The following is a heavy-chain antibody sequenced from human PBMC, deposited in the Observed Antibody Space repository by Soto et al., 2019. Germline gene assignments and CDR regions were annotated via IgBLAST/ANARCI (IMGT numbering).Heavy chain of an antibody. CDR3: ASGKWPDYQYFQH. V-gene: IGHV6-1*01. D-gene: IGHD4-17*01. CDR1: GDRVSSNSAA. Sequence: PSQTLSLTCAISGDRVSSNSAAWTWIRQSPSRGLEWLGRTYYRSKWYNDYAVSVKSRITINPDTSKNQFSLQLNSVTPEDTAVYYCASGKWPDYQYFQHWGQGTLVTVSS. J-gene: IGHJ1*01. CDR2: TYYRSKWYN.